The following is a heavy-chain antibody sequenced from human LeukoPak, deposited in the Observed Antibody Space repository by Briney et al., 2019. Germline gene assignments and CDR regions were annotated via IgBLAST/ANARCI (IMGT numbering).Heavy chain of an antibody. Sequence: PGGSLRLSCAASGFTFSSYWMNWARQAPGKGLEWVASINHNGNVNYYVDSVKGRFTISRDNAKNSLYLQMSNLRAEDTAVYYCAREVRRQWLVRYFDYWGQGTLVTVSS. CDR3: AREVRRQWLVRYFDY. CDR2: INHNGNVN. J-gene: IGHJ4*02. V-gene: IGHV3-7*03. CDR1: GFTFSSYW. D-gene: IGHD6-19*01.